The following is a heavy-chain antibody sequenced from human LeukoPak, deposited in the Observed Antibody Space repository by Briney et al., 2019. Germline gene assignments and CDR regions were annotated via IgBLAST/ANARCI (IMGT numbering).Heavy chain of an antibody. J-gene: IGHJ4*02. D-gene: IGHD5-12*01. V-gene: IGHV3-7*01. Sequence: GGSLRLSCVASGFTFTQYWMTWVRQAPGKGLEWVARLHPDGSERNYVGSVEGRFTVFGDNAKSSLFLQMHSLRVEVTAVYYCARGGYSFDYLGQGTLVTVPS. CDR3: ARGGYSFDY. CDR1: GFTFTQYW. CDR2: LHPDGSER.